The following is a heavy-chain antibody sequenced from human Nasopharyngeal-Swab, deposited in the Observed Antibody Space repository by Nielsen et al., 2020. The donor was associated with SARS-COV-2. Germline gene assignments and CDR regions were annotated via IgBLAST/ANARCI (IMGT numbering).Heavy chain of an antibody. V-gene: IGHV3-33*01. D-gene: IGHD6-13*01. CDR3: ARDLMAAPDY. J-gene: IGHJ4*02. CDR1: GFNFNSYG. CDR2: MWYDGSSK. Sequence: GGSLRLSCAASGFNFNSYGMHWVRQAPGKGLEGVAVMWYDGSSKKYGNSVKGRFTISRDNSKKTLYLQMNSLRAEDTAVYYCARDLMAAPDYWGQGTLVTVSS.